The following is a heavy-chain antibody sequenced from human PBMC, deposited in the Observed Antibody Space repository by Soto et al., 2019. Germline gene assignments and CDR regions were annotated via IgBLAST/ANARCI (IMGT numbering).Heavy chain of an antibody. J-gene: IGHJ4*02. Sequence: QVQLQESGPGLVEPSETLSLTCTVSGGSINSHYWSWIRQPPGKGLEWIGYIYYTGSTKYNPSLKSPVTISVDTSKNQFSVRLSSVTAADTAVYYCVRGSGSYPLNYWGQGTLVTVSS. CDR3: VRGSGSYPLNY. V-gene: IGHV4-59*11. CDR1: GGSINSHY. CDR2: IYYTGST. D-gene: IGHD3-10*01.